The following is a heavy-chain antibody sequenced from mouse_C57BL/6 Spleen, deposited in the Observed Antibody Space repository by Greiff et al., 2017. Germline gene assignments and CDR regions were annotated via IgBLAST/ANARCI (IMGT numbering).Heavy chain of an antibody. CDR1: GFNIKDYY. J-gene: IGHJ3*01. CDR3: TTAYYSNYGGFAY. V-gene: IGHV14-1*01. Sequence: VQLKESGAELVRPGASVKLSCTASGFNIKDYYMHWVKQRPEQGLEWIGRIDPEDGDTEYAPKFQGKATMTADTSSNTAYLQLSSLTSEDTAVYYCTTAYYSNYGGFAYWGQGTLVTVSA. D-gene: IGHD2-5*01. CDR2: IDPEDGDT.